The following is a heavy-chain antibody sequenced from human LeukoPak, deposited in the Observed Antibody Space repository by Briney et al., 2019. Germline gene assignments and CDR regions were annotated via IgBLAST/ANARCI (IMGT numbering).Heavy chain of an antibody. D-gene: IGHD2-15*01. Sequence: SETLSLTCAVYGGSFSGYYWSWIRQPPGKGLEWIGEINHSGSTNYNPSLKSRVTISVDTSKNQFSLKLSSVTAADTAVYYCARGSGVQRCSGGSCYSSWFDPWGQGTLVTVSS. V-gene: IGHV4-34*01. CDR3: ARGSGVQRCSGGSCYSSWFDP. CDR1: GGSFSGYY. J-gene: IGHJ5*02. CDR2: INHSGST.